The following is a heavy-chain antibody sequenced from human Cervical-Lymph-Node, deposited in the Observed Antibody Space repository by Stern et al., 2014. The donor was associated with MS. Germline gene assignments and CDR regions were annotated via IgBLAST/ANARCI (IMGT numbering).Heavy chain of an antibody. CDR3: AREEYSSSPYFDY. CDR2: IKQDGSEK. Sequence: EDQLVESGGGLVQPGGSLRLSCAASGFTFSSYWMSWVRQAPGKGLEWVANIKQDGSEKYYVDSVKGRFTISRDNAKNSLYLQMNSLRAEDTAVYYCAREEYSSSPYFDYWGQGTLVTVSS. J-gene: IGHJ4*02. V-gene: IGHV3-7*03. CDR1: GFTFSSYW. D-gene: IGHD6-6*01.